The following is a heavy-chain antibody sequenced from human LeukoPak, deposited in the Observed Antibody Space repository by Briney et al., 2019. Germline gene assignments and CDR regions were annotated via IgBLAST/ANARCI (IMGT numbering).Heavy chain of an antibody. V-gene: IGHV3-23*03. CDR2: IYADFDNT. Sequence: GGSLRLSCAASGFTFSNYAMSWVRQAPGKGLEWVSVIYADFDNTDYADSVKGRFTISRDNSKNTLYLHMNSLRVEDTATYFCARALNRHIGAFEYWGQGALVTVSS. CDR3: ARALNRHIGAFEY. J-gene: IGHJ4*02. D-gene: IGHD4/OR15-4a*01. CDR1: GFTFSNYA.